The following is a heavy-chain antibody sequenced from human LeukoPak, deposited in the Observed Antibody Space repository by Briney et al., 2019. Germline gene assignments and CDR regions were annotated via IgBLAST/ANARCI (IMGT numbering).Heavy chain of an antibody. V-gene: IGHV3-53*01. CDR2: IYAGGDT. J-gene: IGHJ4*02. D-gene: IGHD1-14*01. CDR1: GFTVSSNS. CDR3: ARGPLTTFDY. Sequence: GGSLRLSCAASGFTVSSNSMSWVRQAPGKGLEWVSVIYAGGDTFYADSVRGRFTISRDNSKNTLYLQMNSLRAEDTAVYYCARGPLTTFDYWGQGTLVTVSS.